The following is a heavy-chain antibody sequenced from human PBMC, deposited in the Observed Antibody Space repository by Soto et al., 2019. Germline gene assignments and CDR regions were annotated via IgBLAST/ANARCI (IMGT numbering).Heavy chain of an antibody. CDR1: GGSISSGGYY. Sequence: QVQLQESGPGLVKPSQTLSLTCTVSGGSISSGGYYWSWFRQHPGKGLEWIGYIYYSGSTYYNPSLKSRVTISVDTPKNQFSLKLSSVTAANTAVYYCARRGYSGYEAQSLIYYGGQGTLVTVSS. CDR2: IYYSGST. V-gene: IGHV4-31*03. CDR3: ARRGYSGYEAQSLIYY. J-gene: IGHJ4*02. D-gene: IGHD5-12*01.